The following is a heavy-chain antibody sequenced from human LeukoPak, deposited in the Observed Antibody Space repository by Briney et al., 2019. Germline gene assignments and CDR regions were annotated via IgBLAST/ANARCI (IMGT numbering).Heavy chain of an antibody. D-gene: IGHD2-2*01. CDR3: AKDRYSSTTCSPDY. V-gene: IGHV3-23*01. CDR2: ISGSGGST. Sequence: GGSLRLSCAASGFTFSSYAMTWVRQAPGKGLEWVSAISGSGGSTYYADSVKGRFTISRDNSKNTLFLQMNSLRAEDTAVYYCAKDRYSSTTCSPDYWGQGTLVTVSS. J-gene: IGHJ4*02. CDR1: GFTFSSYA.